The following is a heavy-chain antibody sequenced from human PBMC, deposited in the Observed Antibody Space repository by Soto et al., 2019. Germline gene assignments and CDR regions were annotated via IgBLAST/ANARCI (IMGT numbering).Heavy chain of an antibody. CDR3: AKAPRDCTNGVCSSYYYYGMDV. D-gene: IGHD2-8*01. CDR2: ISYDGSNK. CDR1: GFTFSSYG. V-gene: IGHV3-30*18. J-gene: IGHJ6*02. Sequence: PGGSLGLSCAASGFTFSSYGLHWVRQAPGKGLEWVAVISYDGSNKYYADSVKGRFTISRDNSKNTLYLQMNSLRSEDTAVYYCAKAPRDCTNGVCSSYYYYGMDVWGQGTTVTVSS.